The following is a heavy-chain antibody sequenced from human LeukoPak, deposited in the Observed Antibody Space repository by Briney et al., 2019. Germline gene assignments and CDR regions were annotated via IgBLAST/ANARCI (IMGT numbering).Heavy chain of an antibody. Sequence: PGGSLRLSCAASGFTVSSNYMSWVRQAPGKGLEWVSVIYSGGSTYYADSVKGRFTISRDNSKNTLYLQMNSLRAEDTAVYYCAREKTQLRLRELTSKRQDYYFDYWGQGTLVTVSS. CDR1: GFTVSSNY. J-gene: IGHJ4*02. D-gene: IGHD3-16*01. CDR2: IYSGGST. CDR3: AREKTQLRLRELTSKRQDYYFDY. V-gene: IGHV3-66*01.